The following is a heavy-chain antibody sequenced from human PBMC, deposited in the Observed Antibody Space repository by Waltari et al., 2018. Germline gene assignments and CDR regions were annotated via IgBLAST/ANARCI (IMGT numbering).Heavy chain of an antibody. CDR1: GGSISSSNW. V-gene: IGHV4-4*02. D-gene: IGHD6-19*01. CDR2: IYHSGST. Sequence: QVQLQESGPGLVKPSGTLSLTSAVSGGSISSSNWCIWVRHPPGKGLEWIGEIYHSGSTNYNPSIKSRVTIAVDKSKKQFSLKLSSVTAADTAVYYCARDPRSGLFDYWGQGTLVTVSS. J-gene: IGHJ4*02. CDR3: ARDPRSGLFDY.